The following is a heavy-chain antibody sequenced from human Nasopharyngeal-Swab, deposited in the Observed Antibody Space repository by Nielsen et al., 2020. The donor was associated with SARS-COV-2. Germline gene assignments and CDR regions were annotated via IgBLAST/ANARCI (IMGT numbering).Heavy chain of an antibody. D-gene: IGHD5-18*01. CDR1: GGSISSSSYY. V-gene: IGHV4-39*01. CDR2: IYYSGST. Sequence: SETLSLTCTVSGGSISSSSYYWGWIRQPPGKGLERIGSIYYSGSTYYNPSLKSRVTISVDTSENQFSLKLSSVTAADTAVYYCATYGYGSYYYYYMDVWGKGTTVTVSS. J-gene: IGHJ6*03. CDR3: ATYGYGSYYYYYMDV.